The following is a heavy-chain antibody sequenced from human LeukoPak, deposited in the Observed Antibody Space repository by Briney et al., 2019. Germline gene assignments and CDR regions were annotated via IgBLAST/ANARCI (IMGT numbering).Heavy chain of an antibody. CDR2: ISSSSTNI. V-gene: IGHV3-48*01. CDR1: GFTFSSYS. D-gene: IGHD1-1*01. J-gene: IGHJ4*02. CDR3: VREGGMPKTRYFDY. Sequence: GGSLRLSCAASGFTFSSYSMTWVRQAPGRGLEWVSYISSSSTNIYYADSVKGRFTISRDNAKNSLYLQMNSLRAEDTAVYYCVREGGMPKTRYFDYWGQGTLVTVSS.